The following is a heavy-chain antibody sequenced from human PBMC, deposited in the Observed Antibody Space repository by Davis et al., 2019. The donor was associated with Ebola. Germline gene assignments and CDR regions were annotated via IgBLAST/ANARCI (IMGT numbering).Heavy chain of an antibody. D-gene: IGHD4-17*01. CDR1: GFRFRDYY. CDR2: INSASNTI. V-gene: IGHV3-11*01. Sequence: GGSLRLSCAASGFRFRDYYMSWLRQAPGKGLEWLSYINSASNTIYYADSVKGRFTISRDNDKNSLHLQMNSLRAEETAIYYCAKESGSGYGDFPSNYFEYWGQGTLVTVSS. CDR3: AKESGSGYGDFPSNYFEY. J-gene: IGHJ4*02.